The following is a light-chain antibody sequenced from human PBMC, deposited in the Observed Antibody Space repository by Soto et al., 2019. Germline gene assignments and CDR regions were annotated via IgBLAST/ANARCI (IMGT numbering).Light chain of an antibody. J-gene: IGKJ1*01. CDR3: QQYTGYSQWT. CDR1: QSISSY. CDR2: TAS. V-gene: IGKV1-39*01. Sequence: DIQMTQSPSSLPASVGDRVTITCRASQSISSYLNWYQQKPGKAPNLLIHTASSLQTGVPSRFSGSGSGTEFTLTISSLQPVDFATYYCQQYTGYSQWTFGPGTKVDIK.